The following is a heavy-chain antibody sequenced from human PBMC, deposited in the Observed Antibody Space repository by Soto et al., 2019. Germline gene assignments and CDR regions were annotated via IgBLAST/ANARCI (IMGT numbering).Heavy chain of an antibody. CDR2: VKSGGSST. D-gene: IGHD6-6*01. J-gene: IGHJ6*02. CDR3: ARWATQLGVFYYYYYYGMDV. Sequence: PGGSLRLSCVGSGFTFSNYWMHWVRQAPGKGLEWVSRVKSGGSSTSYADSVKGRFTISRDNSKNTLYLQMNSLRAEDTAVYYCARWATQLGVFYYYYYYGMDVWGQGTTVTVSS. CDR1: GFTFSNYW. V-gene: IGHV3-74*01.